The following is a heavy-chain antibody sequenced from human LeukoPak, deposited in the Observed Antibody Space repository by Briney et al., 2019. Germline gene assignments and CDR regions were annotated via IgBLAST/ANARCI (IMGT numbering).Heavy chain of an antibody. D-gene: IGHD2-15*01. J-gene: IGHJ3*02. CDR2: IYHSGST. CDR3: ARETASCSGGSCYSGSRGAFDI. Sequence: SGTLSLTCAVSGGSISSSNWWSWVRQPPGKGLEWIGEIYHSGSTNYNPSLKSRVTISVDKSKNQFSLKLSSVTAADTAVYYCARETASCSGGSCYSGSRGAFDIWGQGTMVTVSS. V-gene: IGHV4-4*02. CDR1: GGSISSSNW.